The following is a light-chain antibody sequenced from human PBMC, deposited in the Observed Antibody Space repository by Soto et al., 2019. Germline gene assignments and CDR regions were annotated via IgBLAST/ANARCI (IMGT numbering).Light chain of an antibody. V-gene: IGKV3-20*01. CDR3: QQYGSSRTWT. CDR2: GTS. J-gene: IGKJ1*01. CDR1: QSVSSSY. Sequence: EMVLTQSPGTLSLSPGERATLSYSASQSVSSSYLAWYQQKPGQAPRLLIYGTSSRATGIPDRFSGSGSGTGFTLTISRLEPEDFAVYYCQQYGSSRTWTFGQGTKVEIK.